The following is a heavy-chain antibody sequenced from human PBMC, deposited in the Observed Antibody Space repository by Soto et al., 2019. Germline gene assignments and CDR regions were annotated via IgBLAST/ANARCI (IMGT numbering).Heavy chain of an antibody. Sequence: GGSLRLSCVAYGFTADDYAMHWVRQAPGKGLEWVSGISANSDTIDYADSVKGRFTISRDNAKNSLFLQMNSLRPEDTALYYCAKDIKWGGMTTIHYFDTWGQGTLVTSPQ. CDR2: ISANSDTI. V-gene: IGHV3-9*02. CDR3: AKDIKWGGMTTIHYFDT. D-gene: IGHD4-17*01. CDR1: GFTADDYA. J-gene: IGHJ4*02.